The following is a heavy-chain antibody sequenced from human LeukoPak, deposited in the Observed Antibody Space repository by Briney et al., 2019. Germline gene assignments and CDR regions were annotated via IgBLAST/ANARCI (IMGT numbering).Heavy chain of an antibody. D-gene: IGHD2-2*01. CDR1: GYTFTGYY. CDR2: INPNSGGT. J-gene: IGHJ5*01. V-gene: IGHV1-2*02. CDR3: ARDIVVVPAAEGFDS. Sequence: ASVKVSCKASGYTFTGYYMHWVRQAPGQGLEWMGWINPNSGGTNYAQKFQSRVTMTRDTSISTAYMELSRLRSDDTAAYYCARDIVVVPAAEGFDSWGQGTLVTVSS.